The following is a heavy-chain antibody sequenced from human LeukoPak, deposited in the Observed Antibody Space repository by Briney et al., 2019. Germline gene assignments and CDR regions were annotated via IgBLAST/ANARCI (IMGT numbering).Heavy chain of an antibody. D-gene: IGHD6-19*01. V-gene: IGHV1-8*03. CDR2: MNPNSGNT. J-gene: IGHJ4*02. CDR3: ARVGYSSGWEFDY. CDR1: GYTFTSYD. Sequence: ASVKVSCKVSGYTFTSYDINWVRQATGQGLEWMGWMNPNSGNTGYAQKFQGRVTITRNTSISTAYMELSSLRSEDTAVYYCARVGYSSGWEFDYWGPGTLITVSS.